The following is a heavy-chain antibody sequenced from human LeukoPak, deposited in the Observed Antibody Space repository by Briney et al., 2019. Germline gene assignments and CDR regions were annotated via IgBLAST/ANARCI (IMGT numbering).Heavy chain of an antibody. CDR1: GGSFSGYY. Sequence: SETLSLTCAVYGGSFSGYYWSWIRQPPGKGLEWIGEINHSGSTNYNPSLKSRVTISVDTSKNQFSLKLSSVTAADTAVYYCARRHRTYYDFWSGYYHFDYWGQGTLVTVSS. V-gene: IGHV4-34*01. D-gene: IGHD3-3*01. J-gene: IGHJ4*02. CDR2: INHSGST. CDR3: ARRHRTYYDFWSGYYHFDY.